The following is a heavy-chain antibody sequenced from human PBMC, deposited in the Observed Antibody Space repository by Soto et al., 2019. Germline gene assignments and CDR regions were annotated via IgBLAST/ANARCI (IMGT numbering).Heavy chain of an antibody. CDR3: ARSNDFWSGYQGVDY. CDR2: INPSGGST. V-gene: IGHV1-46*01. J-gene: IGHJ4*02. CDR1: GYTFTSYY. D-gene: IGHD3-3*01. Sequence: GPSVKVSCKASGYTFTSYYMHWVRQAPGQGLEWMGIINPSGGSTSYAQKFQGRVTMTRDTSTSTVYMELSSLRSEDTAVYYCARSNDFWSGYQGVDYWGQGTLVTVSS.